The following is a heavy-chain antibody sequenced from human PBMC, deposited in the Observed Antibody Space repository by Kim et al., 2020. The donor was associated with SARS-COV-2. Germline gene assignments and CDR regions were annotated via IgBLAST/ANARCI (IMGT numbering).Heavy chain of an antibody. CDR1: GGSISSYY. CDR2: IYYSGIT. CDR3: AGASITSFGVVNHDA. D-gene: IGHD3-3*01. V-gene: IGHV4-59*13. J-gene: IGHJ3*01. Sequence: SETLSLTCTVSGGSISSYYWSWIRQPPGKGLEWFGFIYYSGITNYNPSLKNRVTLSLYTSQTQFSLPLLSLPAADPTVAYCAGASITSFGVVNHDA.